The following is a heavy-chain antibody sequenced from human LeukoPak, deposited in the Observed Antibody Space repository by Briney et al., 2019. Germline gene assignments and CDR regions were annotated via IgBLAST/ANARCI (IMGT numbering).Heavy chain of an antibody. J-gene: IGHJ4*02. D-gene: IGHD3-22*01. Sequence: GESLRLSCAASGFTVSSNYMSWVRQAPGKGLEWVSVIYSGGTTYYADSVKGRFTISRDNSKNTLYLQMNSLRAEDTAVYYCARERYYYDSSATLDYWGQGTLVTVSS. CDR1: GFTVSSNY. V-gene: IGHV3-66*01. CDR2: IYSGGTT. CDR3: ARERYYYDSSATLDY.